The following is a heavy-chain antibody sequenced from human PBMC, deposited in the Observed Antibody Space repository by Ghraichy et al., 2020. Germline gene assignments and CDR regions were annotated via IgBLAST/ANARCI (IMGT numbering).Heavy chain of an antibody. J-gene: IGHJ6*02. CDR1: EFTFNTYA. CDR3: AKEYCSGDSCYSPHICYYGMDV. CDR2: ISGSGGST. V-gene: IGHV3-23*01. D-gene: IGHD2-15*01. Sequence: GGSLRLSCAASEFTFNTYAMSWVRQAPGKGLEWVSAISGSGGSTKYADSVKGRFTISRDNSKNTLYLQMNSLRAEDTAIYYCAKEYCSGDSCYSPHICYYGMDVWGQGTTVTVSS.